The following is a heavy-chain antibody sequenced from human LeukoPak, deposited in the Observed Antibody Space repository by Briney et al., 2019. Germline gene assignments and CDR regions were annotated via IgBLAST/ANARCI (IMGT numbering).Heavy chain of an antibody. CDR1: GFTFTTYW. CDR2: IKQDGSET. D-gene: IGHD6-25*01. J-gene: IGHJ6*02. V-gene: IGHV3-7*01. CDR3: ARYQGGGWDV. Sequence: GGSLRLSCAASGFTFTTYWMSWVRQAPGKGLEWVANIKQDGSETYYVDSVKGRFTISRDNAKNSLYLQLNSLRAEDTAVYYCARYQGGGWDVWGQGTPVTVSS.